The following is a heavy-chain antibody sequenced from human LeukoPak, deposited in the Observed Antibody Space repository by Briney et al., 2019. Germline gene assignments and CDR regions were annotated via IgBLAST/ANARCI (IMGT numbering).Heavy chain of an antibody. CDR2: IKQDGSEK. Sequence: GGSLRLSCAASGFTVSSNYMSWVRQAPGKGLEWVANIKQDGSEKYYVDSVKGRFTISRDNAKNSLYLQMNSLRAEDTAVYYCARFRVGAVGGFDYWGQGTLVTVSS. CDR3: ARFRVGAVGGFDY. D-gene: IGHD1-26*01. V-gene: IGHV3-7*01. J-gene: IGHJ4*02. CDR1: GFTVSSNY.